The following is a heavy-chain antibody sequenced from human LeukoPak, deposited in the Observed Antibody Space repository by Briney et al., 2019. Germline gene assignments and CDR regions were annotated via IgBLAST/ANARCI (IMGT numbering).Heavy chain of an antibody. D-gene: IGHD1-26*01. CDR1: GDSVRTNNYY. J-gene: IGHJ6*02. CDR2: IHYSGNT. V-gene: IGHV4-61*01. CDR3: ARLRSGSTPPPPYYYYGLDV. Sequence: SETLSLTCTVSGDSVRTNNYYWSWIRQPPGEGLEWIGYIHYSGNTNYNPSLRSRVTISVDTSKKQFSLRLTSVTAADTAVYYCARLRSGSTPPPPYYYYGLDVWGQGTTVTVSS.